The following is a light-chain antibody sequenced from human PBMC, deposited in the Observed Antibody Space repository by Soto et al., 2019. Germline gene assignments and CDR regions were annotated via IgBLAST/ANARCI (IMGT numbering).Light chain of an antibody. J-gene: IGLJ2*01. CDR2: DNN. V-gene: IGLV1-51*01. CDR3: GAWDRGRGVGL. Sequence: QSVLTQPPSVSAAPGQKVTISCSGSRSDVETNPVSWFQQLPGTAPKLLIYDNNQRPSGIPDRFSGSKSGTSATLGITGVQTGDEADYYCGAWDRGRGVGLFGGGTKLTVL. CDR1: RSDVETNP.